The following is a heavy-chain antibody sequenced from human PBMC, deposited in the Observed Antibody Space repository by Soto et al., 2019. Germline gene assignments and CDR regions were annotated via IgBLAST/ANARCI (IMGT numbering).Heavy chain of an antibody. J-gene: IGHJ6*02. V-gene: IGHV1-69*06. CDR2: IIPIFGTA. D-gene: IGHD1-26*01. Sequence: QVQLVQSGAEVKKPGSSVKVSCKAAGGTFSSYAISWVRQAPGQGLEWMGGIIPIFGTANYAQKFQGRVTITADKSTSTAYMELSSLRSEDTAVYYCAREQSVGWLDGEGMDVWGQGTTVTVSS. CDR1: GGTFSSYA. CDR3: AREQSVGWLDGEGMDV.